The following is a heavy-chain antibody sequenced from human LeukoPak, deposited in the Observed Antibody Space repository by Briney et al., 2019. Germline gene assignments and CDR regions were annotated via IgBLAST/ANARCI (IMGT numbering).Heavy chain of an antibody. CDR2: ISYDGSNK. V-gene: IGHV3-30-3*01. CDR1: GFTFSSYA. D-gene: IGHD6-19*01. Sequence: GRFLRLSCAASGFTFSSYAMHWVRQAPGKGLEWVAVISYDGSNKYYADSVKGRFTISRDNSKNTLYLQMNSLRAEDTAVYYCARNSGWYGGGNYFDYWGQGTLVTVSS. CDR3: ARNSGWYGGGNYFDY. J-gene: IGHJ4*02.